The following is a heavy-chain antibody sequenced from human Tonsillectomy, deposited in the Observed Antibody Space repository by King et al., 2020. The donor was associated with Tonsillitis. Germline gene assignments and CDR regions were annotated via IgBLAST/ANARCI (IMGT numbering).Heavy chain of an antibody. CDR3: AHVDTSMEGGYYFDY. V-gene: IGHV2-5*02. Sequence: TLKESGPTLVKPTQTLTLTCTFSGFSLSTSGVGVGWIRQPPGEALEWLALFYWDDDKRYSPSLKSRLTITKDTSKNQVVLTMTNMDPADTATFYCAHVDTSMEGGYYFDYWGQGTLVTVSS. CDR2: FYWDDDK. D-gene: IGHD5-18*01. J-gene: IGHJ4*02. CDR1: GFSLSTSGVG.